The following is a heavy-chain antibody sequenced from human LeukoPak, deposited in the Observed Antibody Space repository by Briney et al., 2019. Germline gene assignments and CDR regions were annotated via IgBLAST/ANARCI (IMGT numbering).Heavy chain of an antibody. J-gene: IGHJ6*02. CDR2: IYPGDSDT. CDR1: ESSFTSYW. Sequence: GEFLQISCKGSESSFTSYWIGWVRQLPGKGLEWVGIIYPGDSDTRYSPSFQGQVTISADKSISTAYLQWSSLKASDTAMYYCARDSGYESYYYGMDVWGQGTTVTVSS. CDR3: ARDSGYESYYYGMDV. V-gene: IGHV5-51*01. D-gene: IGHD5-12*01.